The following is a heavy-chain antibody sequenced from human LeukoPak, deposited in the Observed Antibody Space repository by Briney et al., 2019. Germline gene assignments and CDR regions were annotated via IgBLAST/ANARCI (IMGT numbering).Heavy chain of an antibody. D-gene: IGHD2-8*01. CDR3: ARDTKSGYGMDV. CDR1: GYTFTGYY. V-gene: IGHV1-2*06. Sequence: ASVKVSCKASGYTFTGYYMHWVRQAPGQGLEWMGRINPNSGGTNYAQKFQGRVTMTRDTSISTAYMELSSLRSEDTAVYYCARDTKSGYGMDVWGQGTTVTVSS. J-gene: IGHJ6*02. CDR2: INPNSGGT.